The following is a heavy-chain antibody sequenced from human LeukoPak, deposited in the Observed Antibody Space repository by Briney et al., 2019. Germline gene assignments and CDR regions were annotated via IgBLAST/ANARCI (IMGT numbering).Heavy chain of an antibody. CDR1: GGSFRDYY. CDR2: INHSGST. J-gene: IGHJ3*01. CDR3: AKASYLSSGS. V-gene: IGHV4-34*01. D-gene: IGHD3-22*01. Sequence: SETLSLTCAVYGGSFRDYYWSWIRQPPGKGLEWIGEINHSGSTNYNPSLKSRVTISLDTSKNQFSLKLTSVTAADTALYYCAKASYLSSGSWGQGILVAVSS.